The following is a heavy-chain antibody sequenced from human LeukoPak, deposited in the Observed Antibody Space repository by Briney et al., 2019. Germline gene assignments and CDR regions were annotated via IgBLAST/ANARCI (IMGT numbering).Heavy chain of an antibody. J-gene: IGHJ4*02. D-gene: IGHD3-22*01. CDR2: ISSSGSYI. Sequence: GSLRLSCAASGFTFCSYSMKWVRQAPGEGVEGVSSISSSGSYISYAAPVKGRFTISRDNANNSLYLQMNSLRAEDTAVYYCAGAKYYDDSSSYLPDYWGQGTLVTVSS. CDR1: GFTFCSYS. V-gene: IGHV3-21*01. CDR3: AGAKYYDDSSSYLPDY.